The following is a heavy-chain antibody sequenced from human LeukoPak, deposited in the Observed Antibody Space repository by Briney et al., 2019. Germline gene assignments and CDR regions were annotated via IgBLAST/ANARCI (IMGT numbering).Heavy chain of an antibody. Sequence: GGSLRLSCAASGFTFSTFAMIWVRQPPGKGLEWVSSIFPSGGEIHYADSVRGRFTISRDNSKNTLYLQMNSLRAEDTAVYYCARDDCSGGSCYGNWGQGTLVTVSS. J-gene: IGHJ4*02. CDR2: IFPSGGEI. V-gene: IGHV3-23*01. D-gene: IGHD2-15*01. CDR3: ARDDCSGGSCYGN. CDR1: GFTFSTFA.